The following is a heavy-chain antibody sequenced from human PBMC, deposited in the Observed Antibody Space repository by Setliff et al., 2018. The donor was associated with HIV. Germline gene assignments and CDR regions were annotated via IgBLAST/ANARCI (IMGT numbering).Heavy chain of an antibody. CDR2: INPYSGDT. CDR1: GYTFTGYY. Sequence: ASVKVSCKASGYTFTGYYMHWVRQAPGQGLEWMGRINPYSGDTNYAQKFQGRVTMTRDTSISTAYMELSRLRSDDTAVYFCARGSPAVNYYYYSMDVWGEGTTVTVSS. D-gene: IGHD6-19*01. V-gene: IGHV1-2*06. CDR3: ARGSPAVNYYYYSMDV. J-gene: IGHJ6*03.